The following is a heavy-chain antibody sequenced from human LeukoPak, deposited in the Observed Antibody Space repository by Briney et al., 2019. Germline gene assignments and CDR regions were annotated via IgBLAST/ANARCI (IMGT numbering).Heavy chain of an antibody. Sequence: ASVKVSCKASGYTFTSYGISWVRQAPGQGLEWMGWISAYNGNTNYAQKLQGRVTMTTDTSTSTAYMELRSLRSDDTAVYYCARVGVYSGSYFVRAYYMDVWGKGTTVTVSS. J-gene: IGHJ6*03. CDR3: ARVGVYSGSYFVRAYYMDV. CDR2: ISAYNGNT. CDR1: GYTFTSYG. D-gene: IGHD1-26*01. V-gene: IGHV1-18*01.